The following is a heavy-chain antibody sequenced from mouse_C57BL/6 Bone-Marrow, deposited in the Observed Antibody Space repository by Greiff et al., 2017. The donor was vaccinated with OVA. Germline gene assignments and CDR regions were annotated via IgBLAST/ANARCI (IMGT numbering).Heavy chain of an antibody. CDR3: TGQLRLRSYYFDY. CDR2: ISSGGDYI. J-gene: IGHJ2*01. D-gene: IGHD3-2*02. Sequence: EVKLQESGEGLVKPGGSLKLSCAASGFTFSSYAMSWVRQTPEKRLEWVAYISSGGDYIYYADTVKGRFNISRDNARNTLYLQMSSLKSEDTAMYYCTGQLRLRSYYFDYWGQGTTLTVSS. CDR1: GFTFSSYA. V-gene: IGHV5-9-1*02.